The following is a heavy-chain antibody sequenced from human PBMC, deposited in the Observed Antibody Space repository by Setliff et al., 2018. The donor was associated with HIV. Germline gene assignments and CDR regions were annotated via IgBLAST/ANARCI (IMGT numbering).Heavy chain of an antibody. CDR2: IYHSEST. Sequence: SETLSLTCAVSGYSISSGYYWGWIRQPPGKGLEWIGSIYHSESTYYNPSLKSRVTISVDTSKNQFSLKVSSVTAADTAVYYCARVSITYWYSIPRDYYYYMDVWGEGATVTVSS. J-gene: IGHJ6*03. CDR3: ARVSITYWYSIPRDYYYYMDV. CDR1: GYSISSGYY. V-gene: IGHV4-38-2*01. D-gene: IGHD2-8*02.